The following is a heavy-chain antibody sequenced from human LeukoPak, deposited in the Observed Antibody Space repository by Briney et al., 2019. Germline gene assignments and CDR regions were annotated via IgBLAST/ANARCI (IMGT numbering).Heavy chain of an antibody. CDR3: ARAPTGGLFDY. Sequence: SETLSLTCTVSGGSISSGGYYWNWIRQHPGKGLEWIGYIYYSGSISYSPSLQSRVTISGDTSKNQFSLKLSSVTAADTAVYYCARAPTGGLFDYWGQGTLVTVS. CDR1: GGSISSGGYY. CDR2: IYYSGSI. D-gene: IGHD7-27*01. V-gene: IGHV4-31*03. J-gene: IGHJ4*02.